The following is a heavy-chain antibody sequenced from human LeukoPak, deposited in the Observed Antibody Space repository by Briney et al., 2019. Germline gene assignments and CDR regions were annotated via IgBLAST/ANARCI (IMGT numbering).Heavy chain of an antibody. V-gene: IGHV3-64*01. CDR3: ARGILQRDGYSYPGTLLLSDY. CDR1: GFTFSSYA. J-gene: IGHJ4*02. Sequence: GGSLRLSCAASGFTFSSYAMHWVRQAPGKGLEYVSAISSNGGSTYYANSVKGRFTISRDNSKNTLYLQMGSLRAEDMAVYYCARGILQRDGYSYPGTLLLSDYWGQGTLVTVSS. D-gene: IGHD5-24*01. CDR2: ISSNGGST.